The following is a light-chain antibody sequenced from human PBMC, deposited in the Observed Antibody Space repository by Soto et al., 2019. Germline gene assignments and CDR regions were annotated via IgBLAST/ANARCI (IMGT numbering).Light chain of an antibody. CDR3: QQYGSSPLT. CDR2: GAS. J-gene: IGKJ4*01. CDR1: QSVSSDY. V-gene: IGKV3-20*01. Sequence: EIVLTQSPGTLSLSPGERATLSCRASQSVSSDYLAWYQQKPGQAPRLLIYGASSRATGIPDRFSGSGSGTDLTLTISRLEPEDFAVYSCQQYGSSPLTFGGGTKVEIK.